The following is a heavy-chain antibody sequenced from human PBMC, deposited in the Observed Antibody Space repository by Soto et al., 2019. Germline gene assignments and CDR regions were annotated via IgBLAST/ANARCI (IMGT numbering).Heavy chain of an antibody. CDR3: GVTTDFYYYYMDV. CDR2: IYYSGST. V-gene: IGHV4-39*01. D-gene: IGHD4-4*01. Sequence: SETLSLTCTVSGGSISSSSYYWGWIRQPPGKGLEWIGSIYYSGSTYYNPSLKSRVTISVDTSKNQFSLKLGSVTAADTAVYYCGVTTDFYYYYMDVWGKGTTVTVSS. J-gene: IGHJ6*03. CDR1: GGSISSSSYY.